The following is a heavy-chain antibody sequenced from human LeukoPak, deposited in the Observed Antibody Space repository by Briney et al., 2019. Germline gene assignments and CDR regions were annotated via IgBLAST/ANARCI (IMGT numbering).Heavy chain of an antibody. CDR3: ARVLLRVFDF. J-gene: IGHJ4*02. D-gene: IGHD3-16*01. Sequence: GGSLRLSCAASGFTFSSYEMDWVRQAPGKGRVWGSYISSSGSTIAYADPVKVRFTISRANAKTSLYLQMNSLRAAAAPACSCARVLLRVFDFWARGTVVPVS. V-gene: IGHV3-48*03. CDR1: GFTFSSYE. CDR2: ISSSGSTI.